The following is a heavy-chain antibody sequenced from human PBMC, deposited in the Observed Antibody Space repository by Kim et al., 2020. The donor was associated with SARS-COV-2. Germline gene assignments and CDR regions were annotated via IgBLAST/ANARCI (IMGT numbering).Heavy chain of an antibody. CDR2: INHSGST. CDR1: GGSFSGYY. CDR3: ASARLLLPMYYFDY. V-gene: IGHV4-34*01. Sequence: SETLSLTCAVYGGSFSGYYWSWIRQPPGKGLEWIGEINHSGSTNYNPSLKSRVTISVDTSKNQFSLKLSSVTAADTAVYYCASARLLLPMYYFDYWGQGTLVTVSS. D-gene: IGHD3-22*01. J-gene: IGHJ4*02.